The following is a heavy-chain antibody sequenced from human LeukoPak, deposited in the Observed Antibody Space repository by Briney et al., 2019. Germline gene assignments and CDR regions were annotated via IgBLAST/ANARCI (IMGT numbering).Heavy chain of an antibody. CDR1: GFTFSSYA. V-gene: IGHV3-30*14. D-gene: IGHD1-20*01. Sequence: TGGSLRLSCAASGFTFSSYAMHWVRQAPGKGLEWVAVISYDGSNKYYADSVKGRFTISRDNSKNTLYLQMNSLRAEDTAVYYCARLPYNWNDSVDYWGQGTLVTVSS. CDR2: ISYDGSNK. J-gene: IGHJ4*02. CDR3: ARLPYNWNDSVDY.